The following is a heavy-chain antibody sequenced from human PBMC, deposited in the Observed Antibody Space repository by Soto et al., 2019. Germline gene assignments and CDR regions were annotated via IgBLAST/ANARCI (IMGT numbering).Heavy chain of an antibody. J-gene: IGHJ4*02. V-gene: IGHV2-5*01. CDR3: AHTPKWELLSY. CDR2: IYCNVDK. CDR1: GFSLSTSGVG. D-gene: IGHD1-26*01. Sequence: QITLKESGPTLVKPTQTLTLTCTFSGFSLSTSGVGVGWIRQPPGKALEWLALIYCNVDKRYSPSLKSRLTNTNDTANNQVVLTMTNMDPVDTATYYGAHTPKWELLSYWGQGTLVTVSS.